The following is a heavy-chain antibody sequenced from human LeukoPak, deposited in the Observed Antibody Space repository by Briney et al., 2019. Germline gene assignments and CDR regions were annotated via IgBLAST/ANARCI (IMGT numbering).Heavy chain of an antibody. Sequence: GGSLRLSCAASGFSFNDHWMHWVRQAPGKGLEWVSRIDNDGSSTRYADSVAGRFTISRDIAKNTLYLQMNSLRAEDTAVYYCAKDGGDDLDAFDIWGQGTMVTVSS. J-gene: IGHJ3*02. D-gene: IGHD2-21*02. CDR3: AKDGGDDLDAFDI. V-gene: IGHV3-74*01. CDR1: GFSFNDHW. CDR2: IDNDGSST.